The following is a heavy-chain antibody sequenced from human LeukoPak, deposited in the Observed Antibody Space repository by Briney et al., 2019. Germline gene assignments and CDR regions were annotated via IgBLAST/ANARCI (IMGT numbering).Heavy chain of an antibody. CDR2: ISYDGSNK. CDR1: GFTFSSYW. V-gene: IGHV3-30*18. Sequence: PGGSLRLSCAASGFTFSSYWMHWVRQAPGKGLEWVAVISYDGSNKYYADTVKGRFTISRDNSKNTLCLQMNSLRAEDTAVYYCAKRSEYSSGWYALDIWGQGTMVTVSS. J-gene: IGHJ3*02. CDR3: AKRSEYSSGWYALDI. D-gene: IGHD6-19*01.